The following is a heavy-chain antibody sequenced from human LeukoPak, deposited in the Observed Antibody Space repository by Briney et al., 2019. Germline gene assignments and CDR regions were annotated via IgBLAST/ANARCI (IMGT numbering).Heavy chain of an antibody. D-gene: IGHD1-26*01. J-gene: IGHJ4*02. CDR3: ATMRGNYASFFDY. CDR1: GFTFSNYE. CDR2: ISSSGITI. Sequence: PGGSLRLSCAASGFTFSNYEMNWVRQAPGKGLEWVSYISSSGITIRYADSVKDRFTISRHNAKSSLYPQMNSLRAEDTAVYYCATMRGNYASFFDYWGQGTLVTVSS. V-gene: IGHV3-48*03.